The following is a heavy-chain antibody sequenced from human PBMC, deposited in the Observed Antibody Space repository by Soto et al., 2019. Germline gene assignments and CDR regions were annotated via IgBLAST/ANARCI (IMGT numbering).Heavy chain of an antibody. CDR1: GFAFMTYG. Sequence: EVQLLESGGGLVQPGGSLRLSCTASGFAFMTYGMNWVRQAPGKGLEWVANINDRGSNTVYADSAKGRFTISRDNSKNTLTLQMNTLRADDTAVYYCAKAAASAGSRGYYAMDVWGQGTTVTVSS. CDR3: AKAAASAGSRGYYAMDV. V-gene: IGHV3-23*01. CDR2: INDRGSNT. J-gene: IGHJ6*02. D-gene: IGHD6-13*01.